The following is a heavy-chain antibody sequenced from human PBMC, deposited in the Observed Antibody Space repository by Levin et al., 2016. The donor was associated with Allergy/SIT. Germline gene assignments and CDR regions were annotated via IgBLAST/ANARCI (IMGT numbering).Heavy chain of an antibody. V-gene: IGHV1-69*05. CDR3: ARDRSGYSGYDLYYFDY. J-gene: IGHJ4*02. Sequence: WVRQAPGQGLEWMGGIIPIFGTANYAQKFQGRVTMTRDTSTSTVYMELSSLRSEDTAVYYCARDRSGYSGYDLYYFDYWGQGTLVTVSS. D-gene: IGHD5-12*01. CDR2: IIPIFGTA.